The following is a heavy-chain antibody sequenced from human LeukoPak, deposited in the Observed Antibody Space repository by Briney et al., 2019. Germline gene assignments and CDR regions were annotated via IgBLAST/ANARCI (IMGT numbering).Heavy chain of an antibody. J-gene: IGHJ3*02. CDR2: INPSGGWS. CDR3: ASPDCGCECYSGGFDI. CDR1: GYTFTSYY. Sequence: ASVKVSCKASGYTFTSYYMHLVRQGPGPGLEWMGIINPSGGWSSYVQKFVGRVTMTSIRSTIKVYMELDSLRSEDTTVYYVASPDCGCECYSGGFDIWGQGTMVTVSS. V-gene: IGHV1-46*01. D-gene: IGHD2-21*01.